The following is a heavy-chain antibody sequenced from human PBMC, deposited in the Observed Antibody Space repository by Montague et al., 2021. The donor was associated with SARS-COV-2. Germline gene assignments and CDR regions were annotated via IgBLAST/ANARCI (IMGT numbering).Heavy chain of an antibody. V-gene: IGHV4-39*01. CDR1: GGPFSSTSFY. J-gene: IGHJ5*02. Sequence: SETLSLTCSVSGGPFSSTSFYWGWIRQSPGKGLEWVANFYYNGITYYNPSLKSRVTLSVDPSTNQFFLKLTSVTVADTAVCYCARPRPGGPNNWFDTWGQGILVTVSS. D-gene: IGHD6-6*01. CDR3: ARPRPGGPNNWFDT. CDR2: FYYNGIT.